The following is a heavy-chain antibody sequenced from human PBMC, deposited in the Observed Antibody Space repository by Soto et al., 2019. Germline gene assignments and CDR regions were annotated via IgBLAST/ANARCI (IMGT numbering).Heavy chain of an antibody. J-gene: IGHJ4*01. CDR3: ARANVMVVAGSTFDY. CDR2: SFRGGTT. Sequence: SETLSLTCTVSGYSIGSGSYWWGIRYPPGKVPEGIASSFRGGTTFYTPSLKSRITISVDTSHNQFSLNLRSVTAADTAVYYCARANVMVVAGSTFDYWGHGTLVTVSS. D-gene: IGHD6-19*01. V-gene: IGHV4-38-2*02. CDR1: GYSIGSGSY.